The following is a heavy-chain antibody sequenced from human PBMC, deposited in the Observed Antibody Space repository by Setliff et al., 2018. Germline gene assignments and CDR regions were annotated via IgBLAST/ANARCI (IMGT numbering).Heavy chain of an antibody. CDR2: NYDTGNT. V-gene: IGHV4-61*08. CDR1: GGSVSSGGYL. Sequence: SETLSLTCTVSGGSVSSGGYLWSWIRQPPGKGLAWIGYNYDTGNTNINPSLKSRLTISVDRTKNQFSLKLSSVTAADTAVYYCAGDFWGSLDYWGQGTLVTVSS. D-gene: IGHD7-27*01. J-gene: IGHJ4*02. CDR3: AGDFWGSLDY.